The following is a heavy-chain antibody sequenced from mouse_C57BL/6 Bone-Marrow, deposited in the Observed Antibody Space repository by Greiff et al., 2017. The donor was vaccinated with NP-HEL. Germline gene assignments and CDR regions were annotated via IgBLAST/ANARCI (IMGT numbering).Heavy chain of an antibody. V-gene: IGHV2-2*01. D-gene: IGHD1-1*01. J-gene: IGHJ4*01. Sequence: QVQLKQSGPGLVQPSQSLSITCTVSGFSLTSYGVHWVRQSPGKGLEWLGVIWSGGSTDYNAAFISRLSISKDNSKSQVFVKMNSLQADDTAIYYCASYGSSSSYAMDYWGQGTSVTVSS. CDR2: IWSGGST. CDR1: GFSLTSYG. CDR3: ASYGSSSSYAMDY.